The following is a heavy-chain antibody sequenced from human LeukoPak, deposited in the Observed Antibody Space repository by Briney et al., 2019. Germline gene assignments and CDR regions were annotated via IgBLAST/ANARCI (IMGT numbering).Heavy chain of an antibody. V-gene: IGHV4-39*01. CDR1: SGSFTSDNYY. Sequence: ASETLSLTCTVSSGSFTSDNYYWAWIRQPPGKGLEWIGTIYYSGSTFYNASLKSRVTLSVDASKNQFSLKLNSVTAADTAPYKWARHAEGSRTYGPVYYFDYWGQGTLVTVSS. CDR3: ARHAEGSRTYGPVYYFDY. J-gene: IGHJ4*02. D-gene: IGHD2-2*01. CDR2: IYYSGST.